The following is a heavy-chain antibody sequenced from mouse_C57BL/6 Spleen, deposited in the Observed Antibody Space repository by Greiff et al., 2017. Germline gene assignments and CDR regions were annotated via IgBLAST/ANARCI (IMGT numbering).Heavy chain of an antibody. J-gene: IGHJ1*03. CDR1: GFTFSDFY. D-gene: IGHD1-1*01. Sequence: EVNVVESGGGLVQSGRSLRLSCATSGFTFSDFYMEWVRQAPGKGLEWIAASRNKANDYTTEYSASVKGRFIVSRDTSQSILYLQMNALRAEDTAIYYCARECYYGGYVDVWGTGTTVTVSS. CDR2: SRNKANDYTT. V-gene: IGHV7-1*01. CDR3: ARECYYGGYVDV.